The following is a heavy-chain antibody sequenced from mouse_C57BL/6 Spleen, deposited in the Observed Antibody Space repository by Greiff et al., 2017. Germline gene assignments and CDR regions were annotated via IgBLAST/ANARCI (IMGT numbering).Heavy chain of an antibody. J-gene: IGHJ4*01. V-gene: IGHV5-9*01. Sequence: EVKLVESGGGLVKPGGSLKLSCAASGFTFSSYTMSWVRQTPEKRLAWVATISGGGGNTYYPDSVKGRFTISRDNAKNTLYLQMSSLRSEDTALYYCARHAPAMDYWGQGTSVTVSS. CDR3: ARHAPAMDY. CDR1: GFTFSSYT. CDR2: ISGGGGNT.